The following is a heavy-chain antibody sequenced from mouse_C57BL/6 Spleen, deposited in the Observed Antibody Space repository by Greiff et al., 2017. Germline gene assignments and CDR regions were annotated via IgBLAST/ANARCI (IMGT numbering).Heavy chain of an antibody. V-gene: IGHV5-17*01. J-gene: IGHJ4*01. D-gene: IGHD2-2*01. CDR2: ISSGSSTI. CDR3: ARAGYDSHYYAMDY. Sequence: EVQLQESGGGLVKPGGSLKLSCAASGFTFSDYGMHWVRQAPEKGLEWVAYISSGSSTIYYADTVKGRFTISRDNAKNTLFLQMTSLRSEDTAMYYCARAGYDSHYYAMDYWGQGTSVTVSS. CDR1: GFTFSDYG.